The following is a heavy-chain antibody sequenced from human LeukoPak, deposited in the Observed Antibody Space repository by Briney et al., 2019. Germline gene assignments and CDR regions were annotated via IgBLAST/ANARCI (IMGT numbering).Heavy chain of an antibody. D-gene: IGHD3-10*01. CDR3: ARDYYGSGSYWHDY. Sequence: GGSLRLSCAASGFTVSSNYMSWVRQAPGKGLEWVSVIYSGGSTYYADSVKGRFTISSDNAKNSLYLQMNSLRAEDTAVYYCARDYYGSGSYWHDYWGQGTLVTVSS. J-gene: IGHJ4*02. V-gene: IGHV3-66*01. CDR2: IYSGGST. CDR1: GFTVSSNY.